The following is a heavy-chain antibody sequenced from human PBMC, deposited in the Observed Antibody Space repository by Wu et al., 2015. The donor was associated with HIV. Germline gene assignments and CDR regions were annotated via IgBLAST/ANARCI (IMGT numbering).Heavy chain of an antibody. CDR3: ARAEPARTRDIVVVPAARSRSYYYYYMDV. V-gene: IGHV1-69*12. J-gene: IGHJ6*03. CDR1: GGTFSSYA. Sequence: QVQLVQSGAEVKKPGSSVKVSCKASGGTFSSYAISWVRQAPGQGLEWMGGIIPIFGTANYAQKFQGRVTITADESTSTAYMELSSLRSEDTAVYYCARAEPARTRDIVVVPAARSRSYYYYYMDVVGQRDQRSPSP. CDR2: IIPIFGTA. D-gene: IGHD2-2*01.